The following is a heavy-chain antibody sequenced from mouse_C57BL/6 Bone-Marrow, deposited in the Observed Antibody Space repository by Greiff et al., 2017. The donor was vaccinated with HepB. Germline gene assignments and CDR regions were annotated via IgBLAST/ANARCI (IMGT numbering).Heavy chain of an antibody. V-gene: IGHV1-81*01. CDR3: ARYYGAY. CDR1: GYTFTSYG. J-gene: IGHJ3*01. D-gene: IGHD1-1*01. Sequence: VQLQESGAELARPGASVKLSCKASGYTFTSYGISWVKQRTGQGLEWIGEIYPRSGNTYYNEKFKGKATLTADKSSSTAYMELHSLTSEDSAVYFCARYYGAYWGQGTLVTVSA. CDR2: IYPRSGNT.